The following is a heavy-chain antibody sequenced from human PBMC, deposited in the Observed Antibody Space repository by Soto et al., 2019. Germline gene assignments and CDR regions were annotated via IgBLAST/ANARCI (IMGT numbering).Heavy chain of an antibody. CDR2: INPKFGNT. J-gene: IGHJ6*01. CDR3: ARTMDYYYGRGSGNGHGV. CDR1: GYTFTAYH. V-gene: IGHV1-2*02. Sequence: QVRLVQSGAEVKEPGDSVRVSCEASGYTFTAYHIHWVRQAPGQGREWMGWINPKFGNTGYAQDFQGRVTMTSDTSISTVDMELRRLTSDDTAIYYCARTMDYYYGRGSGNGHGVWGQGTAVTVFS. D-gene: IGHD3-10*02.